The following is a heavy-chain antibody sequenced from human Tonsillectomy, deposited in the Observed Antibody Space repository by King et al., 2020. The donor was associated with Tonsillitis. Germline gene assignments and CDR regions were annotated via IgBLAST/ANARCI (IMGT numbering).Heavy chain of an antibody. V-gene: IGHV3-11*01. CDR1: RLALSDGY. J-gene: IGHJ5*02. Sequence: VQLVESGGGLVEPGGALRLSCSASRLALSDGYMTWIRQAPGKGLERVSYISTASTTIFYTESVKGRFTVSRDNAKTYLFLQMDGLRVEVTAVYYCARGKYYYDGSGHSPFGIWFAPWGQGTLVAVSS. CDR2: ISTASTTI. CDR3: ARGKYYYDGSGHSPFGIWFAP. D-gene: IGHD3-22*01.